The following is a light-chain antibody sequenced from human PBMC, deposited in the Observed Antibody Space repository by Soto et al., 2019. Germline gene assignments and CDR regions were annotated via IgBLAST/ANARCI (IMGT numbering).Light chain of an antibody. CDR3: QQYNSYPIT. V-gene: IGKV1-5*01. CDR1: HSISRW. Sequence: DIQITQSPSTLSASVGDRVTITCRPSHSISRWLTWYQQKPGRAPKLLIYEASSLERGVPSRFSASGSGTEFTLTISCLQPDDFASYYCQQYNSYPITFGQGTRLEIK. CDR2: EAS. J-gene: IGKJ5*01.